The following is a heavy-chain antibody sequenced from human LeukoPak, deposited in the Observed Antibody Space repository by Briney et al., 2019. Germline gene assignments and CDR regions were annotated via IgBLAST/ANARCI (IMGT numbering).Heavy chain of an antibody. CDR2: INHSGST. J-gene: IGHJ5*02. Sequence: PSETLSPTCAVYGGSFSGYYWSWIRQPPGKGLEWIGEINHSGSTNYNPSLKSRVTISVDTSKNQFSLKLSSVTAADTAVYYCAREVTSMVRGVIRGGPFDPWGQGTLVTVSS. CDR1: GGSFSGYY. CDR3: AREVTSMVRGVIRGGPFDP. V-gene: IGHV4-34*01. D-gene: IGHD3-10*01.